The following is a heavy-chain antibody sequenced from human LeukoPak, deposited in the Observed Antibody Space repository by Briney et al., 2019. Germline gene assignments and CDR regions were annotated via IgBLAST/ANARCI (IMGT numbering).Heavy chain of an antibody. CDR2: IRYDGSNK. V-gene: IGHV3-30*02. Sequence: GGSLRLSCAASGFTFTSYGMHWVRQAPGKGLEWVGFIRYDGSNKYYGDSVKGRFTISRDNSKNSLYLQINSLKTEDTAVCSYKLDYSSGCLPNYAFDIWGQGTLVTVSS. CDR1: GFTFTSYG. D-gene: IGHD6-19*01. CDR3: KLDYSSGCLPNYAFDI. J-gene: IGHJ3*02.